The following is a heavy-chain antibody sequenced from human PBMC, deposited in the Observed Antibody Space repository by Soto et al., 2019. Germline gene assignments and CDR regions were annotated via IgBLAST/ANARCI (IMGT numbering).Heavy chain of an antibody. D-gene: IGHD3-22*01. J-gene: IGHJ6*02. CDR3: ARLDGNDYDSSGYYYYYYGMDV. V-gene: IGHV3-11*01. Sequence: QVQLVESGGGLVKPGGSLRLSCAASGFTFSDYYMSWIRQAPGKGLEWVSYISSSGSTIYYADSVKGRFIICRDNAKNSLYLQMNSLRAEDSAVYYCARLDGNDYDSSGYYYYYYGMDVWGRGTMVTVSS. CDR1: GFTFSDYY. CDR2: ISSSGSTI.